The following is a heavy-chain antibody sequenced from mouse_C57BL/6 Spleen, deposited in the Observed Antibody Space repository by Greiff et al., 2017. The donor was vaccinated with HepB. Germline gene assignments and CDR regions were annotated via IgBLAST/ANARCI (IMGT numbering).Heavy chain of an antibody. CDR2: ISYSGST. Sequence: VQLKQSGPGMVKPSQSLSLTCTVTGYSITSGYDWHWIRHFPGNKLEWMGYISYSGSTNYNPSLKSRISITHDTSKNHFFLKLNSVTTEDTATYYCARYDYDAYFDYWGQGTTLTVSS. CDR3: ARYDYDAYFDY. V-gene: IGHV3-1*01. J-gene: IGHJ2*01. D-gene: IGHD2-4*01. CDR1: GYSITSGYD.